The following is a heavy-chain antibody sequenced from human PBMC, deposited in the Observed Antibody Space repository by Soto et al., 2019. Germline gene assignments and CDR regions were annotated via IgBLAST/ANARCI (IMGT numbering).Heavy chain of an antibody. D-gene: IGHD5-12*01. Sequence: QLQLVQSGGEVKKPGASVRVSCEAYGYPFSKYGISWIRQAPGQVLEWMGGIKPDNGNTDYAQKFQGRVTMTTDTSSHTAYMELRSLRSDDTAVYYCATSYDSGFDPWGQGTLVSVSS. CDR1: GYPFSKYG. CDR2: IKPDNGNT. J-gene: IGHJ5*02. CDR3: ATSYDSGFDP. V-gene: IGHV1-18*04.